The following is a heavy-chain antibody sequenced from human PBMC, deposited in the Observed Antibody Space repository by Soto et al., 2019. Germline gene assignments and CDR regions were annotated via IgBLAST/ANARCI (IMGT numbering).Heavy chain of an antibody. J-gene: IGHJ5*02. V-gene: IGHV1-69*13. CDR3: ARCLYGSGPNWYDP. CDR1: GGTFSSYA. Sequence: VKVSCKASGGTFSSYAISWVRQAPGQGLEWMGGIIPIFGTANYAQKFQGRVTITADESTSTAYMELSSLRSEDTAVYYCARCLYGSGPNWYDPWGQGTLVTVSS. CDR2: IIPIFGTA. D-gene: IGHD3-10*01.